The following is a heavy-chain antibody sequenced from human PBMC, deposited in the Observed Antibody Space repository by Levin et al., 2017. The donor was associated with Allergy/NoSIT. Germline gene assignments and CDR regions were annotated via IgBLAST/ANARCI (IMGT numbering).Heavy chain of an antibody. Sequence: GESLKISCAASGFTFNNYWMSWVRQAPGKGLEWVADIKQDESEKYYVDSVKGRFTISRDNAKNSLYLQMNSLRADDTAVYYCARLGGSGWSRDYWGQGTLVTVSS. D-gene: IGHD6-19*01. CDR1: GFTFNNYW. J-gene: IGHJ4*02. V-gene: IGHV3-7*04. CDR2: IKQDESEK. CDR3: ARLGGSGWSRDY.